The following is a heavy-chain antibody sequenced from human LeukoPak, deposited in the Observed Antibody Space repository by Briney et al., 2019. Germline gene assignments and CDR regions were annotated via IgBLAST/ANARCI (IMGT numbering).Heavy chain of an antibody. J-gene: IGHJ3*01. CDR3: ANERRYYYDSCAGA. D-gene: IGHD3-22*01. CDR2: ISSSSSSTI. V-gene: IGHV3-48*04. CDR1: GFTFSSYS. Sequence: GGSLRLSCAASGFTFSSYSMNWVRQAPGKGLEWVSYISSSSSSTIYYADSVKGRFTISRDNAKNSLYLQMNSLRAEDTAVYYCANERRYYYDSCAGAWGQGTMVTVSS.